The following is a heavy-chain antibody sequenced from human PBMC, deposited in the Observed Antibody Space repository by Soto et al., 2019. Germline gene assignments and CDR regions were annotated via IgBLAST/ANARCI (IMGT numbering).Heavy chain of an antibody. D-gene: IGHD6-19*01. Sequence: ASVKVSCKASGYTFTSYGISWVRQAPGQGLEWMGWISAYNGNTNYAQKLQGRVTMTTDTSTSTAYMELRSLRSDDTAVYYCARDGDSSGWYVNWFDPWGQGTLVTVSS. J-gene: IGHJ5*02. CDR3: ARDGDSSGWYVNWFDP. CDR1: GYTFTSYG. V-gene: IGHV1-18*01. CDR2: ISAYNGNT.